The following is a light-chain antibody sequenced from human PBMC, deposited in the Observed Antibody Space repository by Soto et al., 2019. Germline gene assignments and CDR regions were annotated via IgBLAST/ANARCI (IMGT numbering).Light chain of an antibody. V-gene: IGKV1-12*01. J-gene: IGKJ1*01. CDR1: RDISNS. Sequence: DIQMCQSPSSVSSYFVDRLRASCRASRDISNSLAWYQQTPGKAPKLLLRGASSLHRGVPSRFSGGGAGTEFTLTISSLQPEDFATYYCQQSSAFPRTFGQGTKVDI. CDR3: QQSSAFPRT. CDR2: GAS.